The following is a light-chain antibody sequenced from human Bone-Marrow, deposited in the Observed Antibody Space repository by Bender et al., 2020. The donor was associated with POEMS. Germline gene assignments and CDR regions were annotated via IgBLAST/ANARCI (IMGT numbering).Light chain of an antibody. CDR3: SSSTTSNTRV. J-gene: IGLJ2*01. V-gene: IGLV2-14*01. CDR2: DVT. Sequence: QSALAQPPSVSGSPGQSVTISCTGTTSDIGYYNYVSWYQQHPGRAPKLIIYDVTYGPSGDSKRFFGSKSGHQASPTISGVQAEDEADYYCSSSTTSNTRVCGGGTKLTVL. CDR1: TSDIGYYNY.